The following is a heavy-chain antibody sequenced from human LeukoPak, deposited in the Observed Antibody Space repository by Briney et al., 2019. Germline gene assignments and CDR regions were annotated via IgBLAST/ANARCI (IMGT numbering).Heavy chain of an antibody. J-gene: IGHJ4*02. CDR3: AKSGPYCTGAHCYVPDY. D-gene: IGHD2-8*02. V-gene: IGHV3-23*01. CDR1: GFTFSLYA. CDR2: ISGSGGS. Sequence: GGSLTLSCAASGFTFSLYAMSWVRQAPGKEPEWVSVISGSGGSYYADSVKGRFIISRDNSKDTLYLQMSSLRAEDTAVYYCAKSGPYCTGAHCYVPDYWGQGTLVTVSS.